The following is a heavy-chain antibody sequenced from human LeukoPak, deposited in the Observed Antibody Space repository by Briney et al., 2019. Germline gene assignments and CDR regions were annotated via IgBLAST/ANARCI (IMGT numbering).Heavy chain of an antibody. J-gene: IGHJ3*02. V-gene: IGHV3-15*07. CDR1: GFTFSNAW. Sequence: SGGSLRLSCAASGFTFSNAWMNWVRQAPGKGLEWVGRIKSKTDGGTTDYAAPVKGRFTISRDDSKNTLYLQMNSLKTEDTAVYYCTTDTYYYGSGSYSDAFDIWGQGTMVTVSS. D-gene: IGHD3-10*01. CDR3: TTDTYYYGSGSYSDAFDI. CDR2: IKSKTDGGTT.